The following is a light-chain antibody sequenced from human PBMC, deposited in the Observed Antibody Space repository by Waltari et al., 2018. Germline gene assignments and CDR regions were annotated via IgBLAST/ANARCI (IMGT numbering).Light chain of an antibody. CDR2: KAS. Sequence: DIQMTQSLSTLSASVGARFTITCRASQNINKWLAWYQQKPGKAPKLLIYKASTLESGVPSRFSGSGSGTEFTLTISSLQPDDFATYYCQQYNSYSLLTFGGGTKVEIK. J-gene: IGKJ4*01. V-gene: IGKV1-5*03. CDR1: QNINKW. CDR3: QQYNSYSLLT.